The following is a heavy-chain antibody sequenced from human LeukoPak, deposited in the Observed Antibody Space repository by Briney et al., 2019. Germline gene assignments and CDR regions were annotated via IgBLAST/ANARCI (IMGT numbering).Heavy chain of an antibody. CDR1: GFTFSSYA. J-gene: IGHJ3*02. CDR2: ISGSGGST. D-gene: IGHD3-3*01. V-gene: IGHV3-23*01. Sequence: GGSLRLSCAASGFTFSSYAMSWVRQAPGKGLEWVSAISGSGGSTYYADSVKGRFTISRDNSKYTLYLQMNSLRAEDTAVYYCAKDIGNVLRFLEWLLDAFDIWGQGTMVTVSS. CDR3: AKDIGNVLRFLEWLLDAFDI.